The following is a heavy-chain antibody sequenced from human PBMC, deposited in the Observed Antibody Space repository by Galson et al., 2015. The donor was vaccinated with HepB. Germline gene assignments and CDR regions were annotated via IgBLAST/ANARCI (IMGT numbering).Heavy chain of an antibody. V-gene: IGHV1-69*13. J-gene: IGHJ6*02. D-gene: IGHD1/OR15-1a*01. Sequence: SVKVSCKASGGTFNSYVITWVRQAPGQGLEWMGGIIPIFGTATSAQKFQGRVTITADESTSTAYMELSSLRFDDTAVYYCARGGGGHWNTLSPYYYYGMDVWGQGTTVTVSS. CDR2: IIPIFGTA. CDR1: GGTFNSYV. CDR3: ARGGGGHWNTLSPYYYYGMDV.